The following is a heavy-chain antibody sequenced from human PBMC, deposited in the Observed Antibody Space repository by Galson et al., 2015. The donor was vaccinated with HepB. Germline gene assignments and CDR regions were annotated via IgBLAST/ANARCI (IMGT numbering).Heavy chain of an antibody. CDR3: ARRAIGSGYTQYYFDY. J-gene: IGHJ4*02. D-gene: IGHD6-19*01. CDR2: ISSSSSYI. V-gene: IGHV3-21*01. CDR1: GFTFSSYS. Sequence: SLRLSCAASGFTFSSYSMNWVRQAPGKGLEWVSSISSSSSYIYYADSVKGRFTISRDNAKNSLYLQMNSLRAEDTAVYYCARRAIGSGYTQYYFDYWGQGTLVTVSA.